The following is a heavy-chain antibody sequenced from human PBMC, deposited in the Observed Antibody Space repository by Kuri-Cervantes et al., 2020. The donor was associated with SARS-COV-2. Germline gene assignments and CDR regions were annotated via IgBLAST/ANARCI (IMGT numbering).Heavy chain of an antibody. D-gene: IGHD5-12*01. V-gene: IGHV3-30-3*01. Sequence: GESLKISCAASGFTFSSYAMHWVRQAPGKGLEWVAVISYDGSNKYYADSVKGRFTISRDNSKNTLYLQMNSLRAEDTAVYYCARDGHSRSDYYYGMDVWGQGTTVPSP. CDR1: GFTFSSYA. CDR2: ISYDGSNK. CDR3: ARDGHSRSDYYYGMDV. J-gene: IGHJ6*02.